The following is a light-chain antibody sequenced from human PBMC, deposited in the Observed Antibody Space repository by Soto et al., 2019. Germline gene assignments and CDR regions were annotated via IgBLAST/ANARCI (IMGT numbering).Light chain of an antibody. V-gene: IGKV3D-15*01. Sequence: EIGMTQSPATLSVSPGDRATLSCRASESVDNDLAWYQQKPGQPPRLLIYDASTRATGIPARFSGSQSGTDFTLTISSLLSEDFATYYCQQSYSSPLTFGGGTNVEI. CDR2: DAS. CDR1: ESVDND. CDR3: QQSYSSPLT. J-gene: IGKJ4*01.